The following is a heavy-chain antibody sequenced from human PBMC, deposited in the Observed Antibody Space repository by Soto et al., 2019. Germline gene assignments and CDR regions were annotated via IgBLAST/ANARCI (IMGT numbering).Heavy chain of an antibody. CDR2: INHSGST. D-gene: IGHD6-19*01. CDR1: GGSLSGYY. J-gene: IGHJ4*02. CDR3: ARCHRDSSGWYSDY. Sequence: PSETLSLTCAVYGGSLSGYYWSWIRQPPGKGLEWIGEINHSGSTNYNPSLKSRVTISVDTSKNQFSLKLSSVTAADTAVYYCARCHRDSSGWYSDYWGQGTLVTVSS. V-gene: IGHV4-34*01.